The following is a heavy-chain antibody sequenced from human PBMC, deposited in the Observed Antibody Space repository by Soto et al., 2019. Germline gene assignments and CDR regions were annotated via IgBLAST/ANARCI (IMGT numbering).Heavy chain of an antibody. CDR1: GFTFSRLA. V-gene: IGHV3-23*01. CDR3: AKTSRFFGDHIDYFDS. Sequence: DVQLLESGGGLVQPGGSLRLSCAASGFTFSRLAMSWVRLAPGKGLEWVSGVGGNGASTYYADSVRGRFTISRDNSKNTLYLHMNGLRAEDTATYFCAKTSRFFGDHIDYFDSWGQGTLVTVSS. CDR2: VGGNGAST. J-gene: IGHJ4*02. D-gene: IGHD2-21*02.